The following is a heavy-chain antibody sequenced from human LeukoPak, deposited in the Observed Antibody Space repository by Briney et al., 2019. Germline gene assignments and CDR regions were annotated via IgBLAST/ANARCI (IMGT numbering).Heavy chain of an antibody. CDR2: ISGSGGST. D-gene: IGHD4-23*01. Sequence: GGSLRLSCAASGFTFSSYAMSWVRQAPGKGLEWVSAISGSGGSTYYADSVKGRFTISRDKSKNTLYLQMNSLRAEDTAVYHCAKDPLYGGNFSPDDYWGQGTLVTVSS. V-gene: IGHV3-23*01. CDR1: GFTFSSYA. CDR3: AKDPLYGGNFSPDDY. J-gene: IGHJ4*02.